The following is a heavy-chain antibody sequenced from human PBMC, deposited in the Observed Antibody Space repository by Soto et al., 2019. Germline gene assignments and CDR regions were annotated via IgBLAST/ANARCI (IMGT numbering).Heavy chain of an antibody. CDR3: APDKIAGATKFES. CDR2: IKQDGSEK. J-gene: IGHJ4*02. D-gene: IGHD1-26*01. V-gene: IGHV3-7*03. Sequence: GGSLRLSCATSGLIFRSYWMSWVRQVPDKGLEWVANIKQDGSEKYYVDSVKGRFTISRDNAEKSLYLQMNSLRAEDTAVYYCAPDKIAGATKFESWGQGALVTDSS. CDR1: GLIFRSYW.